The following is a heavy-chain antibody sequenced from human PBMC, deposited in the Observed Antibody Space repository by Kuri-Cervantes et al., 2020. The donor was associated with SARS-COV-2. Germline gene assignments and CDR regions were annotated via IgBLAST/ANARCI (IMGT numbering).Heavy chain of an antibody. CDR1: GGSISSSSYY. CDR2: IYYSGST. Sequence: SETLSLTCTVSGGSISSSSYYWGWIRQPPGKGLEWIGSIYYSGSTYYNPSLKSRVTISVDTSKNQFSLKLSSVTAADTAVYNCARGGLTYYDFWSGYYTGIGWFDPWGQGTPVTVSS. D-gene: IGHD3-3*01. V-gene: IGHV4-39*07. CDR3: ARGGLTYYDFWSGYYTGIGWFDP. J-gene: IGHJ5*02.